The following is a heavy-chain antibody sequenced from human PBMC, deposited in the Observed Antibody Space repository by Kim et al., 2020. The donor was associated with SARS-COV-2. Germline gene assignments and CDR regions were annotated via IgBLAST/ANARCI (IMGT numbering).Heavy chain of an antibody. V-gene: IGHV4-4*02. J-gene: IGHJ4*02. CDR1: GGSISSSNW. CDR3: ARRVRITIFGVVTYFDY. D-gene: IGHD3-3*01. Sequence: SETLSLTCAVSGGSISSSNWWSWVRQPPGKGLEWIGEIYHSGSTNYNPSLKSRVTISVDKSKNQFSLKLSSVTAAYTAVYYCARRVRITIFGVVTYFDYWGQGTLVTVSS. CDR2: IYHSGST.